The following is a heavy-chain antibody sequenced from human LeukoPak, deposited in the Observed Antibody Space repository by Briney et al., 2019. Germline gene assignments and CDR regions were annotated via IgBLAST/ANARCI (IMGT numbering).Heavy chain of an antibody. Sequence: PSETLSLTCTVSGGSLGTYYWSWIRQPPGKGLELIGFIYYTGSTDYNLSLKSRVTISLDTSMNQFSLKLSSVTAADTAVYFCARSYNSLGYFYYGMDVWGQGTTVTVSS. CDR1: GGSLGTYY. D-gene: IGHD1-1*01. CDR3: ARSYNSLGYFYYGMDV. CDR2: IYYTGST. V-gene: IGHV4-59*01. J-gene: IGHJ6*02.